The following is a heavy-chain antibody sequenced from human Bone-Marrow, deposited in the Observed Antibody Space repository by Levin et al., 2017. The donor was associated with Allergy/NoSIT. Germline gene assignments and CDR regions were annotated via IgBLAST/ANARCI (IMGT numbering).Heavy chain of an antibody. CDR2: INHSGST. Sequence: GSLRLSCAVYGGSFSGYYWSWIRQPPGKGLEWIGEINHSGSTNYNPSLKSRVTISVDTSKNQFSLKLSSVTAADTAVYYCARGGYSGHFVVVVADNWFDPWGQGTLVTVSS. J-gene: IGHJ5*02. CDR1: GGSFSGYY. V-gene: IGHV4-34*01. CDR3: ARGGYSGHFVVVVADNWFDP. D-gene: IGHD2-15*01.